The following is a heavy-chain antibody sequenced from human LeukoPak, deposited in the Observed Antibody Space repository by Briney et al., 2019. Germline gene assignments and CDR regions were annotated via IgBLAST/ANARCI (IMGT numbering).Heavy chain of an antibody. CDR3: ARSDWSADFDY. CDR2: IIPIFGTA. J-gene: IGHJ4*02. CDR1: GGTFSSYA. D-gene: IGHD2-21*01. Sequence: SVKVSCKASGGTFSSYAISWVRQAPAQGLEWMGGIIPIFGTANSAQKFQGRVTITADEYTSTAYMELSRLRSDDTAVYYCARSDWSADFDYWGQGTLVTVSS. V-gene: IGHV1-69*13.